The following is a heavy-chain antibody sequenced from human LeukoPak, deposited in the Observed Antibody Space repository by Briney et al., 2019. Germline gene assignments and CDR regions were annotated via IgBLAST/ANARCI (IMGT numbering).Heavy chain of an antibody. Sequence: GGSLRLSCAASGFTFSSYSINWVRQAPGKGLEWVSYISTGSTTIYYADSMKGRFTISRDNAKNSLYLQMNSLRAEDTAVYYCASAGESAWGQGTLVTVSS. D-gene: IGHD3-10*01. J-gene: IGHJ5*02. V-gene: IGHV3-48*04. CDR1: GFTFSSYS. CDR3: ASAGESA. CDR2: ISTGSTTI.